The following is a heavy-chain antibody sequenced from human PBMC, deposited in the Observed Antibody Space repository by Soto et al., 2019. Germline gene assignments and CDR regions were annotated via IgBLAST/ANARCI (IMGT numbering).Heavy chain of an antibody. V-gene: IGHV2-5*02. CDR3: AHRRSTYYYDSTVDP. D-gene: IGHD3-22*01. J-gene: IGHJ5*02. CDR1: GFSLSTSGVG. Sequence: QITLKESGPTLVKPTQTRTLTCTFSGFSLSTSGVGVGWIRQPPGKALEWLALIYCDDDKRYSPSLKSRLTSTKNTSKNQVVLTMTNMDPVDTATHYCAHRRSTYYYDSTVDPWGQGTLVTVSS. CDR2: IYCDDDK.